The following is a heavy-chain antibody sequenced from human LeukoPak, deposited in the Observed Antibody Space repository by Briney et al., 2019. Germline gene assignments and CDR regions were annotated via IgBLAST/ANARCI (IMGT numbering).Heavy chain of an antibody. V-gene: IGHV1-69*10. J-gene: IGHJ6*03. CDR3: AKASGDYYYYYMDV. Sequence: SVKVSCKAAGVTFRDYALNWVRQAPGQGLEWMGVFIPILDTANSTQKFQGRLTITATNSTNTVYMELSSLIIDDTAVYYCAKASGDYYYYYMDVWGKGTTVTISS. D-gene: IGHD4-17*01. CDR1: GVTFRDYA. CDR2: FIPILDTA.